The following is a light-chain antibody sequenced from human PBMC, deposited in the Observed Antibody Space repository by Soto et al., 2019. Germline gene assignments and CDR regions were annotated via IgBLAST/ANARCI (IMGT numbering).Light chain of an antibody. CDR2: GAS. J-gene: IGKJ2*01. CDR3: QQYGSSPYT. CDR1: QSVSSSY. Sequence: EIVLTQSPGTLYLSPGERATLSCRASQSVSSSYLAWYQQKPGQAPRLLIYGASSRATGIPDRFSGSGSGTDFTLTISRLEPDDFAVYYCQQYGSSPYTFGQGTKLEIK. V-gene: IGKV3-20*01.